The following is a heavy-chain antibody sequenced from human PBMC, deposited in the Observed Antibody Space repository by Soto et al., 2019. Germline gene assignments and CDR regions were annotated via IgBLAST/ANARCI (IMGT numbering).Heavy chain of an antibody. CDR3: ARESHDILAGPPWVWYFDL. Sequence: QVQLQQWGAGPLRPLETLSLTCGVSGGSFSGYYWAWIRQSPGKGLEWMGEINDRGSINYTPSLKSRVSISVDTSKNHYSLNLRSVTAADTAVYYCARESHDILAGPPWVWYFDLWGRGTLVTVSS. CDR1: GGSFSGYY. V-gene: IGHV4-34*01. D-gene: IGHD3-9*01. CDR2: INDRGSI. J-gene: IGHJ2*01.